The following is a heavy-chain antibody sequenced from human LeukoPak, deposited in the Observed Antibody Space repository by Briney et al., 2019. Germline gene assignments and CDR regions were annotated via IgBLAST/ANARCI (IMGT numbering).Heavy chain of an antibody. CDR3: ECCGWYGRDYYYYYGMDV. CDR1: GGTFSSYA. D-gene: IGHD6-19*01. V-gene: IGHV1-69*04. Sequence: GASVKVSCKASGGTFSSYAISWVQQAPGRGLEWMGRIIPILGIANYAQKFQGRVTITADKSTSTAYMELSSLRSEDTAVYYCECCGWYGRDYYYYYGMDVWGQGTTVTVSS. CDR2: IIPILGIA. J-gene: IGHJ6*02.